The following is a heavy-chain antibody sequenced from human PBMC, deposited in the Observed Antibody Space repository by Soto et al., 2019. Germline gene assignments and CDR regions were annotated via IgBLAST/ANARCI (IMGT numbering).Heavy chain of an antibody. V-gene: IGHV4-61*08. J-gene: IGHJ5*02. CDR2: IYYSGST. CDR1: GGSISSGDYY. CDR3: ARDSGYTHHNWFDP. D-gene: IGHD3-22*01. Sequence: AETLSLTCTVSGGSISSGDYYWSWIRQPPGKGLEWIGYIYYSGSTNYNPSLKSRVTISVDTSKNQFSLKLSSVTAADTAVYYCARDSGYTHHNWFDPWGQGTLVTVSS.